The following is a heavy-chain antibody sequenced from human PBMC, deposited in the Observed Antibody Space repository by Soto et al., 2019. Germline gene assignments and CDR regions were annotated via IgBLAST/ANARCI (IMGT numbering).Heavy chain of an antibody. CDR3: ARSIVVVVAATYFDY. Sequence: GGSLRLSCAASGFTFSSCAMSWVRQAPGKGLEWVSAISGSGGSTYYADSVKGRFTISRDNSKNTLYLQMNSLRAEDTAVYYCARSIVVVVAATYFDYWGQGTLVTVSS. J-gene: IGHJ4*02. D-gene: IGHD2-15*01. CDR1: GFTFSSCA. CDR2: ISGSGGST. V-gene: IGHV3-23*01.